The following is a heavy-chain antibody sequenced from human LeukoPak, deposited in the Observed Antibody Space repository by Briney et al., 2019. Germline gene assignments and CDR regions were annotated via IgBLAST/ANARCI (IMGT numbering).Heavy chain of an antibody. CDR3: ARDQGYYYMDV. J-gene: IGHJ6*03. Sequence: GGSLRLSCAASGFTFSDSAMSWVRQAPGKGLEWISSISGNGGSTYYADAVKGRWTISRDNSKNAVFLQMNSLRAEDTAVYYCARDQGYYYMDVWGKGTTVTVSS. CDR1: GFTFSDSA. V-gene: IGHV3-23*01. CDR2: ISGNGGST.